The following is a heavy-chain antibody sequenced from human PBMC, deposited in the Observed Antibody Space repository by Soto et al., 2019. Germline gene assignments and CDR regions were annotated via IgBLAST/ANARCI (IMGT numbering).Heavy chain of an antibody. CDR3: AGESHDILTGPPWVWYFDL. J-gene: IGHJ2*01. Sequence: QVQLQQWGAGPLRPLETLSLTCGVSGGSFSGYYWAWIRQSPGKGLEWIGEINDRGSINYNPSLKIRVSISVDTSKNHYSLNLWSVTASDTAVYYCAGESHDILTGPPWVWYFDLWGRGTLVTVSS. CDR2: INDRGSI. V-gene: IGHV4-34*01. CDR1: GGSFSGYY. D-gene: IGHD3-9*01.